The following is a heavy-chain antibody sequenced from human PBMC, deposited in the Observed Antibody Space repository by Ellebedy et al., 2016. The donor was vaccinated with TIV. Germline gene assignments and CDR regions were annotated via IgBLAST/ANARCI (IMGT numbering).Heavy chain of an antibody. CDR1: GYTFTNYY. J-gene: IGHJ6*02. CDR2: IEPSGGTT. V-gene: IGHV1-46*01. D-gene: IGHD6-6*01. CDR3: AREDLLSSSSSDHYGMDV. Sequence: AASVKVSCKASGYTFTNYYMHWVRQAPGQGLEWMGIIEPSGGTTIYAQKFQGRVTMTRDTSTIKVYMELSSLRSEDTAVYYCAREDLLSSSSSDHYGMDVWGQGTTVTVSS.